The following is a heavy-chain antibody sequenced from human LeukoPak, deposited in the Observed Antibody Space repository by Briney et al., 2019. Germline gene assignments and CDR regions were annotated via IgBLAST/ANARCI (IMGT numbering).Heavy chain of an antibody. Sequence: GGSLRLSCAASGFTFSSFSMNWVRQAPGEGLAWVSAITGSGGGTYFADSVKGRFTISRDNAKNTLYLQMNSLRAEDTAIYYCAKVNCDGHCSSNDWYFDLWAVAPWSLSP. D-gene: IGHD2-21*02. J-gene: IGHJ2*01. CDR1: GFTFSSFS. CDR3: AKVNCDGHCSSNDWYFDL. V-gene: IGHV3-23*01. CDR2: ITGSGGGT.